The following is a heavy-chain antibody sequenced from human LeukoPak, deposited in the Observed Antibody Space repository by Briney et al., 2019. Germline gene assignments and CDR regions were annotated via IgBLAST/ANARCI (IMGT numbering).Heavy chain of an antibody. D-gene: IGHD5-12*01. Sequence: GSLRLSCAASGFTFSNYWMHWVRPAPGKGLVWVSRISSDGSSTSYADSVKGRFTISRDNAKNTLYLQMNSLRAEDTAVYYCARTAYSDYSLGFWGQGTLVTVSS. J-gene: IGHJ4*02. CDR2: ISSDGSST. CDR1: GFTFSNYW. V-gene: IGHV3-74*01. CDR3: ARTAYSDYSLGF.